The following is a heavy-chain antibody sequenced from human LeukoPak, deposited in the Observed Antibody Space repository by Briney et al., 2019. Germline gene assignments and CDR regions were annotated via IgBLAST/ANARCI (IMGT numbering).Heavy chain of an antibody. CDR3: ARIYDSSGPSFDY. CDR1: GFTFSSYS. D-gene: IGHD3-22*01. CDR2: ISSSSSYI. J-gene: IGHJ4*02. Sequence: PGGSLRLSCAASGFTFSSYSMNWVRQAPGKGLEWVSSISSSSSYIYYADSVKGRFTISRDSAKNSLYLQMNSLRAEDTAVYYCARIYDSSGPSFDYWGQGTLVTVSS. V-gene: IGHV3-21*01.